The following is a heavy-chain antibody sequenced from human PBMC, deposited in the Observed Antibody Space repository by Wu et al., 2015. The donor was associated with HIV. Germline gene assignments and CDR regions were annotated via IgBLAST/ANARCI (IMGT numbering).Heavy chain of an antibody. CDR3: ARDARGTTGLLGYYYYGMDV. Sequence: QVQLVQSGAEVKKPGSSVKVSCKASGGTFSSYAISWVRQAPGQGLEWMGGIIPIFGTANYAQKFQGRVTITTDESTSTAYMELSSLRSEDTAVYYCARDARGTTGLLGYYYYGMDVWGQGTTGHRLL. J-gene: IGHJ6*02. D-gene: IGHD1-1*01. CDR1: GGTFSSYA. CDR2: IIPIFGTA. V-gene: IGHV1-69*05.